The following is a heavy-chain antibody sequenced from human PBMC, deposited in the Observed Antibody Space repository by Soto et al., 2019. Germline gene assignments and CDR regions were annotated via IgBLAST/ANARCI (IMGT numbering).Heavy chain of an antibody. D-gene: IGHD3-10*01. CDR2: IYHSGST. CDR1: GGSISSSDW. V-gene: IGHV4-4*02. CDR3: ARVGGMYYFDY. J-gene: IGHJ4*02. Sequence: SETLSLTCAVSGGSISSSDWWSWVRQPPGKGLEWIGEIYHSGSTNYNPSLKSRVTISVDTSKNQFSLKLSSVTAADTAVYYCARVGGMYYFDYWGQGTLVT.